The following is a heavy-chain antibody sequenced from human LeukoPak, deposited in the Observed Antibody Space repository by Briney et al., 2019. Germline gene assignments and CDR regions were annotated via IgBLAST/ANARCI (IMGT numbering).Heavy chain of an antibody. CDR3: ARDFLAELDAFDI. V-gene: IGHV1-46*01. D-gene: IGHD2/OR15-2a*01. J-gene: IGHJ3*02. CDR1: GYTFTSYY. CDR2: INPSGGST. Sequence: ASVKVSCKASGYTFTSYYMHWVRQAPGQGLEWMGIINPSGGSTSYAQKFQGRVTVTRDTSTSTVYMELSSLRSEDTAVYYCARDFLAELDAFDIWGQGTMVTVSS.